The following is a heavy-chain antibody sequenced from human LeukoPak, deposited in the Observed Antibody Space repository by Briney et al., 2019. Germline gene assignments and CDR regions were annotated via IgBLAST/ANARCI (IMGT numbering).Heavy chain of an antibody. CDR1: GYTFTGYY. J-gene: IGHJ6*03. D-gene: IGHD3-10*01. CDR3: ARGFYGSGSYSPPYYYMDV. V-gene: IGHV1-2*02. Sequence: ASVKVSCKASGYTFTGYYMHWVRQAPGQGLEWMGWINPNSGGTNYAQKFQGRVTMTRDTSISTAYMELSRLRSDDTAMYYCARGFYGSGSYSPPYYYMDVWGKGTTVTISS. CDR2: INPNSGGT.